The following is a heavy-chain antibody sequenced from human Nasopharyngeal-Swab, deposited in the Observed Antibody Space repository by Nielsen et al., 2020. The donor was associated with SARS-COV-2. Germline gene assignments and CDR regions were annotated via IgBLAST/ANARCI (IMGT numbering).Heavy chain of an antibody. CDR3: ARALNRARGVDY. CDR1: GYPFTNFY. V-gene: IGHV1-46*01. CDR2: INSSGGST. D-gene: IGHD3-10*01. J-gene: IGHJ4*02. Sequence: ASVKVSCKAAGYPFTNFYIHWVRQAPGQGLEWMGIINSSGGSTNYAQKFQGRVTMTRDTSSSTVYMELSSLRSEDTAVYYCARALNRARGVDYWGQGTLVTVSS.